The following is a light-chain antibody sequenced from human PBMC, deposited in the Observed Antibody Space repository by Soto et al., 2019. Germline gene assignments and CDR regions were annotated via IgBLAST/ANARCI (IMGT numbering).Light chain of an antibody. CDR2: AAS. CDR1: QNINSH. CDR3: QQTHSTLWT. J-gene: IGKJ1*01. V-gene: IGKV1-39*01. Sequence: DIQMTQSPSSLSASVGDRVTITCRASQNINSHLHWYQQKPGKAPNLLIYAASTLESGVSSRFSGSGSGTDFTLTISSLQPEDFTTYYCQQTHSTLWTFGQGTKVDI.